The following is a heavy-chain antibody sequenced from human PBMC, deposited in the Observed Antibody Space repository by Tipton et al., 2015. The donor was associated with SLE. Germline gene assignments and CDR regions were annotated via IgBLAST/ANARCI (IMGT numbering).Heavy chain of an antibody. CDR3: ASRGGGGSHFDY. V-gene: IGHV4-39*07. CDR2: INHSGGT. Sequence: TLSLTCTVSGASISSTSYYWSWIRQPPGKGLEWIGEINHSGGTNYNTSLKSRVIISLGTSKNQLSLKLTSVTAADTAVYFCASRGGGGSHFDYWGQGTLVSVSS. J-gene: IGHJ4*02. CDR1: GASISSTSYY. D-gene: IGHD3-16*01.